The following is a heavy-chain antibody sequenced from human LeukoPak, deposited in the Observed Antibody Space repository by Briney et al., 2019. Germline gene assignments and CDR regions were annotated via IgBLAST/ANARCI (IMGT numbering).Heavy chain of an antibody. J-gene: IGHJ4*02. CDR3: ATYSGSHWWLFDY. D-gene: IGHD6-19*01. V-gene: IGHV1-2*02. Sequence: GASVKVSCKASGYIFTGYWMHWVRQAPGQGFEWKGCINPDNGDTRRAQKFQGRVTMTRDTSISTAYMDLSSLSSDDTAVYYCATYSGSHWWLFDYWGQGTLVTVSS. CDR2: INPDNGDT. CDR1: GYIFTGYW.